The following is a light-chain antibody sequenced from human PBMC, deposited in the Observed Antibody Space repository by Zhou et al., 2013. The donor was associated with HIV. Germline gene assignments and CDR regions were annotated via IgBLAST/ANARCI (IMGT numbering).Light chain of an antibody. CDR3: QQYGSSPLYT. CDR1: QSLSSSY. CDR2: GTY. J-gene: IGKJ2*01. Sequence: EILMTQSLATLSVSPGERATLSCRASQSLSSSYLAWYQQKPGQAPRLLIYGTYSRATGIPDRFSGSGSGTDFTLTISRLEPEDFAVYYCQQYGSSPLYTFGQGTKLEIK. V-gene: IGKV3-20*01.